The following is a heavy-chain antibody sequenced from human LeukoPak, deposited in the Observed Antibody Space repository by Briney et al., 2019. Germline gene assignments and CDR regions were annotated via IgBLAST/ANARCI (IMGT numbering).Heavy chain of an antibody. V-gene: IGHV3-7*03. J-gene: IGHJ5*02. Sequence: GGSLRLSCAASGFTFSSYWMSWVRQAPGKGLEWVANIKQDGSEKYYVDSVKGRFTISRDNSKNTLYVQMNSLRAEDTAVYYCAKGPYGSGTYNWFDPWGQGTLVTVSS. CDR3: AKGPYGSGTYNWFDP. D-gene: IGHD3-10*01. CDR1: GFTFSSYW. CDR2: IKQDGSEK.